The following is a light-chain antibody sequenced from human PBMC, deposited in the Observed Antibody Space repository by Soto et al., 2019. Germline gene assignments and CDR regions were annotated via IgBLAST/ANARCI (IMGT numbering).Light chain of an antibody. CDR3: QQTNSLPLT. J-gene: IGKJ4*01. CDR1: QGISTS. V-gene: IGKV1-12*01. Sequence: DIQMAQSPSSVSASVGDGVTITCRASQGISTSLGWYQQKPGKAPKLLIYAASSLQSGVPSRFRGTGSETEFTLTISSLQPEDCGTCYCQQTNSLPLTLDGGTKVDIK. CDR2: AAS.